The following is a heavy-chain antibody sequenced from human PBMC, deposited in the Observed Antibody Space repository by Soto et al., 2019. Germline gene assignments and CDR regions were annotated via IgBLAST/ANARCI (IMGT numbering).Heavy chain of an antibody. CDR3: EKGEKVTVTVMAF. Sequence: GGSLRLSCAASGFTFSSYAMSWVRQAPGKGLEWVSAISGSGGSTYYADSVKGRFTIPRDNSKNTLYLQMNSLRAEDTAVYYGEKGEKVTVTVMAFGGKGTTVPVSS. V-gene: IGHV3-23*01. CDR1: GFTFSSYA. J-gene: IGHJ6*04. D-gene: IGHD4-17*01. CDR2: ISGSGGST.